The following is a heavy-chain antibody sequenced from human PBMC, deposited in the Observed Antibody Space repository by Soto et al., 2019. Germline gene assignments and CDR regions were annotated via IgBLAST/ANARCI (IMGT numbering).Heavy chain of an antibody. D-gene: IGHD3-22*01. J-gene: IGHJ4*02. V-gene: IGHV5-51*01. Sequence: GESLKLSCKTSGYSFTSYWIAWVRQMPGKGLEWMGIIYPGDSDTRYSPSFQGQVTISADKSISTAYLQWSSLKASDTAMYYCARRSYYDSGGYSYYFDYWAQGTLVTVSS. CDR2: IYPGDSDT. CDR1: GYSFTSYW. CDR3: ARRSYYDSGGYSYYFDY.